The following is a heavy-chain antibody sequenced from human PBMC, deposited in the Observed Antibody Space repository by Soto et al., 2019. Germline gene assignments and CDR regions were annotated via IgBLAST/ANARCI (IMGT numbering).Heavy chain of an antibody. J-gene: IGHJ4*02. V-gene: IGHV1-3*01. CDR2: INAGNGNT. Sequence: ASVKVSCQASGYTNTSYGISWVRQAPGQRLEWMGWINAGNGNTKYSQKFQGRVTITRDTSASTAYMELSSLRSEDTAVYYCARELLGYWGQGTLVTVS. D-gene: IGHD2-15*01. CDR1: GYTNTSYG. CDR3: ARELLGY.